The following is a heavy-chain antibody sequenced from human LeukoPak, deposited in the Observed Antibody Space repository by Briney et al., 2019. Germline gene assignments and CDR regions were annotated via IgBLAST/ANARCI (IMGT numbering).Heavy chain of an antibody. CDR2: IYYSGST. Sequence: SETLSLTCTVSGGSISSYYWSWIRQPPGKGLEWIGYIYYSGSTNYNPSLKIRVNISVTTSKNQFYLKLSSVTAADTAVYYCARLRSGFHHYYYMDVWGKGTTVTVSS. CDR3: ARLRSGFHHYYYMDV. J-gene: IGHJ6*03. D-gene: IGHD1-14*01. CDR1: GGSISSYY. V-gene: IGHV4-59*01.